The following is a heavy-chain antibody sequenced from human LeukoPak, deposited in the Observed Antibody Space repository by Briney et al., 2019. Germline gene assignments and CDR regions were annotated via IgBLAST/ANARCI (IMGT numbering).Heavy chain of an antibody. D-gene: IGHD2-8*01. V-gene: IGHV5-51*01. CDR3: ARRMETSETFNI. CDR1: GYSFTSYW. Sequence: GESLKISCTGSGYSFTSYWIAWVRQLPGKALEWMGIIYPGDSDTRYNPSSQGQVTISADKSTSTASLQWSSLKASDTAMYYCARRMETSETFNIWGQGTRVTVSS. CDR2: IYPGDSDT. J-gene: IGHJ3*02.